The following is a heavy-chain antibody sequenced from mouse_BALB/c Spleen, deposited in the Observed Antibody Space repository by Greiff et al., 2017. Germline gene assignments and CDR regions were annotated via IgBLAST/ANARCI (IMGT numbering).Heavy chain of an antibody. V-gene: IGHV7-3*02. CDR2: IRNKANGYTT. Sequence: EVKLVESGGGLVQPGGSLRLSCATSGFTFTDYYMSWVRQPPGKALEWLGFIRNKANGYTTEYSASVKGRFTISRDNSQSILYLQMNTLRAEDSATYYCARGESDYWGQGTSVTVSS. CDR3: ARGESDY. CDR1: GFTFTDYY. J-gene: IGHJ4*01.